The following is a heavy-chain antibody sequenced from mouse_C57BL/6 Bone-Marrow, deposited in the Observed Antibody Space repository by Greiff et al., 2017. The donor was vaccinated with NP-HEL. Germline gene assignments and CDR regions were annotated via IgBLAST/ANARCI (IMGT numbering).Heavy chain of an antibody. J-gene: IGHJ4*01. D-gene: IGHD2-5*01. CDR2: ISSGSSTI. V-gene: IGHV5-17*01. CDR1: GFTFSDYG. Sequence: EVKLVESGGGLVKPGGSLKLSCAASGFTFSDYGMHWVRQAPEKGLEWVAYISSGSSTIYYADTVKGRFTLSRDNAKNTLFLQMTSLRSEDTAMYYCAGRAYYSNYYAMDYWGQGTSVTVSS. CDR3: AGRAYYSNYYAMDY.